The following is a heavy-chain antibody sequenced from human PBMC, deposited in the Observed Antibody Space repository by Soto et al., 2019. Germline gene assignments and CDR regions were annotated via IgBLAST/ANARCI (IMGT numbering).Heavy chain of an antibody. V-gene: IGHV3-23*01. D-gene: IGHD1-1*01. CDR3: AKDSAGTTRPYYFDY. CDR2: ISGSGGST. CDR1: VFTFSSYA. Sequence: GWSLRLSCASSVFTFSSYAMSWVRQAPGKGLEWVSAISGSGGSTYYADSVKGRFTISRDDSKNTLYLQMNSLRAEDTAVYYCAKDSAGTTRPYYFDYWGQGTLVTVSS. J-gene: IGHJ4*02.